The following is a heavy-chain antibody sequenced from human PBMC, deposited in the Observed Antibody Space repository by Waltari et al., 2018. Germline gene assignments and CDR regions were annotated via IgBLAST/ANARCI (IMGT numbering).Heavy chain of an antibody. Sequence: EVQLVQSGGGVVQPGGSLRLSCAASGFTFSDFWMSWVRPAPGEGVEWVATIREGGSERFYVDFVKGRFTVSRDDAKNSVYLQMDSLRAEDTAVYYCARDTYDYWGQGTLVTVSS. CDR2: IREGGSER. CDR3: ARDTYDY. J-gene: IGHJ4*02. CDR1: GFTFSDFW. V-gene: IGHV3-7*01.